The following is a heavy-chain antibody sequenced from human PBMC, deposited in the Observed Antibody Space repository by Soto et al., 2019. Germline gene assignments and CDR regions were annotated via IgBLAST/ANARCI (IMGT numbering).Heavy chain of an antibody. D-gene: IGHD2-15*01. V-gene: IGHV1-69*12. CDR2: IIPIFGTA. J-gene: IGHJ4*02. Sequence: QVQLVQSGAEVKKPGSSVKVSCKASGGTFSSYAISWVRQAPGQGLEWMGGIIPIFGTATYAQKFQGRVTITADESTSTAYMELSSLRSEDTGVYYCARESRYCSGGSCYFLPGIDYWGQGTLVTVSS. CDR3: ARESRYCSGGSCYFLPGIDY. CDR1: GGTFSSYA.